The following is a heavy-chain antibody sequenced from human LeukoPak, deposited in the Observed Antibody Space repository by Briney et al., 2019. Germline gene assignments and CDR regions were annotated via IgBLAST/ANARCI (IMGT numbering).Heavy chain of an antibody. V-gene: IGHV3-21*01. CDR3: ARGKNRVVLTAPLQY. J-gene: IGHJ4*02. CDR2: ISSSGHYI. D-gene: IGHD4/OR15-4a*01. Sequence: GGSLRLSCAASGLTFSVYNMNWVRQPPGKGLEWVASISSSGHYIYYADSVKGRFTISRDNAKDSLFLQMNSLRPEDTAVYYCARGKNRVVLTAPLQYWGQGTLVTVSS. CDR1: GLTFSVYN.